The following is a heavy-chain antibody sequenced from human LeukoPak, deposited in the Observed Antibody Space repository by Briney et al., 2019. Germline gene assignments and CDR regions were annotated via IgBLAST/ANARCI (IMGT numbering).Heavy chain of an antibody. J-gene: IGHJ4*02. Sequence: GGSLRLSCAASGFTFSNYDMGWVRQAPGEGLEWVSSISGSGSSTYYADSVEGRFTISRDNPKNAQYLQMSSLRAEDTAVYYCAKAIAATGRWWIFDYWGQGTLVTVSS. CDR1: GFTFSNYD. CDR2: ISGSGSST. V-gene: IGHV3-23*01. D-gene: IGHD6-13*01. CDR3: AKAIAATGRWWIFDY.